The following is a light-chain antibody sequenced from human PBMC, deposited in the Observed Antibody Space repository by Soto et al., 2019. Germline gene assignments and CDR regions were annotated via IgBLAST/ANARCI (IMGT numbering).Light chain of an antibody. Sequence: QSALTQPASVSGSPGQSITISCTGTSSDVGSYNLVSWYQQHPGKAPKLMIYEVSKRPSGVSNRFSVSKSGNTASLTISGLQAEDEADYCCCSHAGSTTYVFGTGTKLTVL. V-gene: IGLV2-23*02. CDR1: SSDVGSYNL. CDR3: CSHAGSTTYV. CDR2: EVS. J-gene: IGLJ1*01.